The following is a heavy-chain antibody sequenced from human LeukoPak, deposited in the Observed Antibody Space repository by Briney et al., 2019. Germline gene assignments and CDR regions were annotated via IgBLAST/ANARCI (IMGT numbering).Heavy chain of an antibody. Sequence: GGSLRLSCVASGFTFSRYWMHWFRQAPGKGLVWVSRINSDGRSTNYADSVKGRFSISRDNARNSLFLQMNSLRGEDTAVYYCARYVYDSSGYSSQYWGQGTLVTVSS. CDR3: ARYVYDSSGYSSQY. D-gene: IGHD3-22*01. CDR1: GFTFSRYW. V-gene: IGHV3-74*01. J-gene: IGHJ4*02. CDR2: INSDGRST.